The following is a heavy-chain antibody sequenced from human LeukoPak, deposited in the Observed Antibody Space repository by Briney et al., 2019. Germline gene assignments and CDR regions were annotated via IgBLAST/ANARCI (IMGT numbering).Heavy chain of an antibody. CDR3: ARDEHQYYSESSGRFDF. V-gene: IGHV3-48*01. Sequence: GGSLRLSCAASGFTFSAYAMNWVRQAPGKGLEWISFIDSGGGATYYADSVKGRFTISRDNAKNSLYLQMNSLRAEDTAVYYCARDEHQYYSESSGRFDFWGQGVLVTVSS. J-gene: IGHJ4*02. CDR2: IDSGGGAT. D-gene: IGHD3-22*01. CDR1: GFTFSAYA.